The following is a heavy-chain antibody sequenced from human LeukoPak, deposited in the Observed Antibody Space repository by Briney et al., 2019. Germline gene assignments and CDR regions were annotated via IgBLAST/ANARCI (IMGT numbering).Heavy chain of an antibody. CDR3: ARGAAAMVTGSVY. D-gene: IGHD5-18*01. CDR2: ISSSSSTI. CDR1: GFTFSSYS. V-gene: IGHV3-48*01. Sequence: GGSLRLSCAASGFTFSSYSMNWVRQAPGKGLEWVSYISSSSSTIYYADSVKGRFTISRDNAKNSLYLQMNSLRAEDTAVYYCARGAAAMVTGSVYWGQGTLVTVSS. J-gene: IGHJ4*02.